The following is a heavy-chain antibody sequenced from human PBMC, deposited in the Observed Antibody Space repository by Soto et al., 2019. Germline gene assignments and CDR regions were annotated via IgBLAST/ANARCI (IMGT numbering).Heavy chain of an antibody. CDR3: ARDFPQPLYSSSPLELIY. D-gene: IGHD6-13*01. V-gene: IGHV3-30*19. CDR1: GFTFGDSG. CDR2: ISYDGSNK. J-gene: IGHJ4*02. Sequence: PGGSLRLSCAASGFTFGDSGMHWVRQPPGKGLEWVAVISYDGSNKNYADSVKGRFTISRDNSKNTLYLQMNSLRAEDTAVYYCARDFPQPLYSSSPLELIYWGQGTLVTVSS.